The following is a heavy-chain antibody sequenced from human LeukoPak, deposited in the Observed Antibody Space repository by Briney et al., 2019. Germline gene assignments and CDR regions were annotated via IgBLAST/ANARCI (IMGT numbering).Heavy chain of an antibody. J-gene: IGHJ6*02. CDR3: ARGRRYCSSTSCPRHYYYYGMDV. CDR2: ISWNSGSI. CDR1: GFTFDDYA. D-gene: IGHD2-2*01. Sequence: GRSLRLSCAASGFTFDDYAMHWVRHAPGKGLEWVSGISWNSGSIGYADSVKGRFTISRDNAKNTLYLQMNSLRAEDTAVYYCARGRRYCSSTSCPRHYYYYGMDVWGQGTTVTVSS. V-gene: IGHV3-9*01.